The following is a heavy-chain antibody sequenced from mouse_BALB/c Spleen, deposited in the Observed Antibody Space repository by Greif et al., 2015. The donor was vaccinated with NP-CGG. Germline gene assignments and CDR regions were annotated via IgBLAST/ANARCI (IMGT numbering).Heavy chain of an antibody. V-gene: IGHV5-17*02. D-gene: IGHD1-1*01. Sequence: EVQLVESGGGLVQPGGSRKLSCAASGFTFSSFGMHWVRQAPEKGLEWVAYISSGSSTIYYADTVKGRFTISRDNPKNTLFLQMTSLRSEDTAMYYCARKKGSYEAMDYWGQGTSVTVSS. CDR1: GFTFSSFG. J-gene: IGHJ4*01. CDR2: ISSGSSTI. CDR3: ARKKGSYEAMDY.